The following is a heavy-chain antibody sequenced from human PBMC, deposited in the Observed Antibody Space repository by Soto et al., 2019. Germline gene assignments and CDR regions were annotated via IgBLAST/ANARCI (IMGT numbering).Heavy chain of an antibody. CDR2: IIPIFGTA. Sequence: QVQLVQSGAEVKKPGSSVKVSCKASGGTFSSYAISWVRQAPGQGLEWMGGIIPIFGTANYAQKFQGRVTITADESTSTAYMELSSLRFEDTAVYYCAREGGSYSTWAYGMDVWGQGTTVTVSS. CDR1: GGTFSSYA. D-gene: IGHD1-26*01. J-gene: IGHJ6*02. CDR3: AREGGSYSTWAYGMDV. V-gene: IGHV1-69*01.